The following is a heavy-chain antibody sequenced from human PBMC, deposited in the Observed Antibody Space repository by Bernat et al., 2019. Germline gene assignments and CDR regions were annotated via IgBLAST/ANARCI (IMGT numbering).Heavy chain of an antibody. Sequence: EVQLVESGGGLVQPGGSLRLSCAASGFTFSSYEMNWVRQAPGKGLEWVGRIRNEDNRYTTEYAASVKGRFTISRDDSKNSLFLQMNSLKMEDTAVYYCAIFDYSNHVFNWGQGTLVTVSS. CDR3: AIFDYSNHVFN. D-gene: IGHD4-11*01. CDR2: IRNEDNRYTT. V-gene: IGHV3-72*01. J-gene: IGHJ4*02. CDR1: GFTFSSYE.